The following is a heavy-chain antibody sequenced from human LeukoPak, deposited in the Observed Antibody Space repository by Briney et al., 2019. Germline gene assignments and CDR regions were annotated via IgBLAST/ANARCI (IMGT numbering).Heavy chain of an antibody. Sequence: GGSLRLSSAASGFTFTIFGLNWVRHAPGKVPEWGSYINARSGITYYADSVQGRFTMSRDNAQESVFLQINSLRADDTAVYYCARTYDFGRGPPGDAFDNWGPGTLVTVSS. V-gene: IGHV3-48*01. J-gene: IGHJ3*02. CDR1: GFTFTIFG. D-gene: IGHD3-3*01. CDR3: ARTYDFGRGPPGDAFDN. CDR2: INARSGIT.